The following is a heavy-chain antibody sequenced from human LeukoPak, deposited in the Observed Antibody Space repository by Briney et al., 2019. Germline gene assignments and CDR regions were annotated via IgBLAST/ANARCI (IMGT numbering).Heavy chain of an antibody. CDR1: GFTFSSYS. D-gene: IGHD3-22*01. CDR2: ISSSSSYI. CDR3: ASYYDSSGYEPYYYYGMDV. Sequence: GVSLRFSCAASGFTFSSYSMNWVRQAPGKGLEWVSSISSSSSYIYYADSVKGRFTISRDNAKNSLYLQMNSLRAEDTVVYYCASYYDSSGYEPYYYYGMDVWGQGTTVTVSS. V-gene: IGHV3-21*01. J-gene: IGHJ6*02.